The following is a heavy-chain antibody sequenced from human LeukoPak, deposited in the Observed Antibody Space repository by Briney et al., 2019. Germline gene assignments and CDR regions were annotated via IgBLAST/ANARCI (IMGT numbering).Heavy chain of an antibody. CDR2: ISGSSSYI. J-gene: IGHJ3*02. Sequence: GGSLRLSCAASGFTFSSYSMNWVRQAPGKGLEWVSSISGSSSYIYYADSVKGRFTISRDNAKNSLYLQMNSLRAEDTAVYYCARVARGSDAFDIWGQGTMVTVSS. D-gene: IGHD3-10*01. V-gene: IGHV3-21*01. CDR3: ARVARGSDAFDI. CDR1: GFTFSSYS.